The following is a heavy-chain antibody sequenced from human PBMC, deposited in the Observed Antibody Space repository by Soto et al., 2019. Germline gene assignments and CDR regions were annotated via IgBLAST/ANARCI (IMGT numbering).Heavy chain of an antibody. CDR1: GGSISSYY. V-gene: IGHV4-59*01. D-gene: IGHD3-16*01. CDR2: IYYSGST. CDR3: ASTSRFGDWFDP. Sequence: QVQLQESGPGLVKPSETLSLTCTVSGGSISSYYWSWIRQPPGKGLEWIGYIYYSGSTNYNPSLKSRVTMSVDTSKNHFSRKRSSVSAADTAVYYCASTSRFGDWFDPCGQGTLVTVSS. J-gene: IGHJ5*02.